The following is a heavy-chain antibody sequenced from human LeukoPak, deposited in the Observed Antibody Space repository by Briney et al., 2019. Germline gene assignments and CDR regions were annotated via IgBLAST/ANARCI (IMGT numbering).Heavy chain of an antibody. CDR3: VRGDIGVVPAEIQGGNWFDP. J-gene: IGHJ5*02. CDR2: SNLKSCGT. CDR1: GYSFICYY. Sequence: SSVKVSLQASGYSFICYYMHWVRQPPAQGLEWMGGSNLKSCGTNYTQNFQGRVTMPQDTSISTAYVERSRQRADGTAVYYCVRGDIGVVPAEIQGGNWFDPWGQGTLVTVSS. D-gene: IGHD2-2*01. V-gene: IGHV1-2*02.